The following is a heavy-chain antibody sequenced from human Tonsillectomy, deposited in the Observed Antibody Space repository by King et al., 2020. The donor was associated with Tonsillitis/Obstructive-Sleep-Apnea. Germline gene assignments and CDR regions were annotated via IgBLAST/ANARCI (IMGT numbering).Heavy chain of an antibody. CDR3: ATSVAAAGTDWFDP. V-gene: IGHV3-21*01. CDR2: ISSSSSYI. CDR1: GITFSSYR. D-gene: IGHD6-13*01. J-gene: IGHJ5*02. Sequence: VQLVESGGGLVKPGGSLRLSCAASGITFSSYRMNWVRQAPGKGLEWVSSISSSSSYIYYADSVKGRFTISRDSAKNSVYLQMNSLRAEDTAVYYCATSVAAAGTDWFDPWGQGTLVTVSS.